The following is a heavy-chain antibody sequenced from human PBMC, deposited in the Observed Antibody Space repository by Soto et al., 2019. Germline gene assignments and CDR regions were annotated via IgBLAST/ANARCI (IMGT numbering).Heavy chain of an antibody. CDR3: ATRITVFGLLIPPFDP. CDR2: INHTGGT. J-gene: IGHJ5*02. Sequence: PSETLSLTCTVSGVSVSSGSFYWAWIRQPPGKGLEWIGEINHTGGTHYNPSLKSRVTMSVDTSKNQFSLRLSSVTAADTAIYYCATRITVFGLLIPPFDPWGQGTQVTVSS. D-gene: IGHD3-3*01. CDR1: GVSVSSGSFY. V-gene: IGHV4-39*07.